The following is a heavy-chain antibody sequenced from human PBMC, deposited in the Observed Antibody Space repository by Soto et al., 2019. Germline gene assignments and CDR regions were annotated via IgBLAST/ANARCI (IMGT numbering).Heavy chain of an antibody. V-gene: IGHV4-4*07. Sequence: QVQLQESGPGLVKPSETLSLTCTVSGGSISSYFWSWIRQPAGKGLEWIGRIYTDGTTNYSPSLKSRVTMSVDTSKNQFSLKLSSVTAADTAVSYGAREGTSWMYNWFDPWGQGTLVTVSS. CDR3: AREGTSWMYNWFDP. J-gene: IGHJ5*02. CDR2: IYTDGTT. D-gene: IGHD2-2*01. CDR1: GGSISSYF.